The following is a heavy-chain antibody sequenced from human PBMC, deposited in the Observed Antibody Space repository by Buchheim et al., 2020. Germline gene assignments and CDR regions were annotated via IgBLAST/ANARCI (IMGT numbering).Heavy chain of an antibody. CDR3: ARTGGDNQGGDY. CDR2: INYSGRT. J-gene: IGHJ4*02. CDR1: GGSISGYN. D-gene: IGHD4-17*01. V-gene: IGHV4-59*01. Sequence: QVQLQESGPGLVKPSETLSLTCTVSGGSISGYNWNWIRQPPGKGLEWIGFINYSGRTNSNPSLRSRVSISVDTSKNQFSLQLTSVTAADTAVYYCARTGGDNQGGDYWGQGTL.